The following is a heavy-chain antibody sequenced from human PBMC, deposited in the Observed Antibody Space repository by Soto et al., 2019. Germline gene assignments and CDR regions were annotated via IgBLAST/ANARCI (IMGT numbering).Heavy chain of an antibody. CDR3: ARDRGDFWSGYYTGRYFDY. D-gene: IGHD3-3*01. CDR1: GGSISSYY. V-gene: IGHV4-59*01. CDR2: IYYSGST. Sequence: SETLSLTCTVSGGSISSYYWSWIRQPPGKGLEWIGYIYYSGSTNYNPSLKSRVTISVDTSKNQFSLKLSSVTAADTAVYYCARDRGDFWSGYYTGRYFDYWGQGTLVTVSS. J-gene: IGHJ4*02.